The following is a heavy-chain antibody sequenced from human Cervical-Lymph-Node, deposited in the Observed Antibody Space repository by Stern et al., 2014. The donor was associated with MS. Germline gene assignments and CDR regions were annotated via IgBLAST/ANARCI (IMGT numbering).Heavy chain of an antibody. D-gene: IGHD3-22*01. V-gene: IGHV1-58*01. Sequence: QLGQSGPEVKKPGTSVKVSCKASGFTFTSSAVQWVRQARGQRLEWIGRIDVGSGNTNYAQKFQERVTITRDMSTSTAYMELSSLRSEDTAVYYCAAEPMYYSDSVGAFDIWGQGTMVTVSS. CDR1: GFTFTSSA. CDR2: IDVGSGNT. J-gene: IGHJ3*02. CDR3: AAEPMYYSDSVGAFDI.